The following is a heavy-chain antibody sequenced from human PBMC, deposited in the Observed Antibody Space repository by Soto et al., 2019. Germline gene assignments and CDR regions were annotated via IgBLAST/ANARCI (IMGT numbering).Heavy chain of an antibody. Sequence: QVQLVESGGGVVQPGRSLRLSCAASGFTFSSYGMHWVRQAPGKGLEWVAVIWYDGTEKTYADSVKGRFTISRDNSKNTLYLQLNSLTAEDTAVYYCARDLMSSGLDPWGQGSLVTVSS. CDR1: GFTFSSYG. CDR3: ARDLMSSGLDP. CDR2: IWYDGTEK. D-gene: IGHD6-19*01. J-gene: IGHJ5*02. V-gene: IGHV3-33*01.